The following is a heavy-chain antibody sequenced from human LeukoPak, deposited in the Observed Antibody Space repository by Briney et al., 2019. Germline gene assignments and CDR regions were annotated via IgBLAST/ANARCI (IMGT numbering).Heavy chain of an antibody. Sequence: PSETLSLTCAVSGYSISSGYYWGWIRPPPGKGLEWIGSIYHSGSTYYNPSLKSRVTISVDTSKNQFSLKLSSVTAADTAVYYCARDFGAAAAPGDFDYWGQGTLVTVSS. J-gene: IGHJ4*02. CDR1: GYSISSGYY. CDR2: IYHSGST. V-gene: IGHV4-38-2*02. CDR3: ARDFGAAAAPGDFDY. D-gene: IGHD6-13*01.